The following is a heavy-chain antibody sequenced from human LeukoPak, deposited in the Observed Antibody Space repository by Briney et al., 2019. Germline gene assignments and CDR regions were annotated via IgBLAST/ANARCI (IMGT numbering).Heavy chain of an antibody. D-gene: IGHD2-15*01. J-gene: IGHJ5*02. CDR3: ARGGSGEYNWFDP. CDR1: GGTFSSYA. CDR2: IIPVFGTA. Sequence: GASVKLSCKASGGTFSSYAISWVRQAPGQGLEWVGGIIPVFGTANYAQTVQGRVTINTDEYTSTAYMELSSLRSEDKAVYYCARGGSGEYNWFDPWGQGTLVTVSS. V-gene: IGHV1-69*05.